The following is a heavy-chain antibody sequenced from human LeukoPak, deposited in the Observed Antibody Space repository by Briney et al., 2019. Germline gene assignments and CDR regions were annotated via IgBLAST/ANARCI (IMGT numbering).Heavy chain of an antibody. V-gene: IGHV3-30*02. CDR3: ARAIWFNWNYPDY. CDR2: IRYDGSNK. Sequence: GGSLRLSCAASGFTFSSFGMHWVRQAPGKGLEWVAFIRYDGSNKYYADSVKGRFTISRDNSKNTLYLQMNSLRAEDTAVYYCARAIWFNWNYPDYWGQGTLVTVSS. J-gene: IGHJ4*02. D-gene: IGHD1-7*01. CDR1: GFTFSSFG.